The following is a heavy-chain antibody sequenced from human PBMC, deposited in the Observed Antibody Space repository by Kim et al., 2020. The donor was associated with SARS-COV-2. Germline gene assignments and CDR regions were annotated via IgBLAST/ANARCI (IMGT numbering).Heavy chain of an antibody. V-gene: IGHV3-33*01. J-gene: IGHJ5*02. D-gene: IGHD2-15*01. Sequence: GGSLRLSCAASGFIFSNYDMHWVRQAPGKGLEWVAAIWYDGSNKYYADSVKGRFTISRDNSKNTLYLQMDSLRVEDTAVYYCARNNFDGGSQSYLRYNWFDPWGQGTLVKVSA. CDR2: IWYDGSNK. CDR1: GFIFSNYD. CDR3: ARNNFDGGSQSYLRYNWFDP.